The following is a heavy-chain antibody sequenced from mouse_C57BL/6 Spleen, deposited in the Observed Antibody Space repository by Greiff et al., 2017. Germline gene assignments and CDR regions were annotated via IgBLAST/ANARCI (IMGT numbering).Heavy chain of an antibody. D-gene: IGHD4-1*01. CDR2: IDPSDSYT. J-gene: IGHJ1*03. Sequence: QVQLQQPGAELVMPGASVKLSCKASGYTFTSYWMHWVKQRPGQGLEWIGEIDPSDSYTNYNQKFKGKSTLTVDKSSSTAYMQLSSLTSEDSAVYYCARGALAGTSWYFDVWGTGTTVTVSS. CDR1: GYTFTSYW. V-gene: IGHV1-69*01. CDR3: ARGALAGTSWYFDV.